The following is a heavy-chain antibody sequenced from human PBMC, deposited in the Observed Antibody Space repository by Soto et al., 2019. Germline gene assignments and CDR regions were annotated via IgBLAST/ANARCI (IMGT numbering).Heavy chain of an antibody. CDR3: AKGTRGDYCSGGSCPGPYYYYYGMDV. Sequence: GSLRLSCAASGFTFSSYGMHWVRQAPGKGLEWVAVISYDGSNKYYADSVKGRFTISRDNSKNTLYLQMNSLRAEDTAVYYCAKGTRGDYCSGGSCPGPYYYYYGMDVWGQGTTVTVSS. J-gene: IGHJ6*02. CDR1: GFTFSSYG. D-gene: IGHD2-15*01. V-gene: IGHV3-30*18. CDR2: ISYDGSNK.